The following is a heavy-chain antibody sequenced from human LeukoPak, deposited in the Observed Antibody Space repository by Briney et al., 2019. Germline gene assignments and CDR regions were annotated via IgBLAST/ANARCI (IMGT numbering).Heavy chain of an antibody. CDR2: IYYSGST. CDR3: ARASVAGTRVFDY. Sequence: SETLSLTCTVSGGSISSSSYYWGWIRQPPGKGLEWIGSIYYSGSTYYNPSLKSRVTISVDKSKNQFSLKLSSVTAADTAVYYCARASVAGTRVFDYWGQGTLVTVSS. J-gene: IGHJ4*02. CDR1: GGSISSSSYY. V-gene: IGHV4-39*07. D-gene: IGHD6-19*01.